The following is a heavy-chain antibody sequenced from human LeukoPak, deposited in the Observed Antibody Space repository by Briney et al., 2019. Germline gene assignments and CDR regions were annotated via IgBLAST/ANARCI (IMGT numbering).Heavy chain of an antibody. CDR1: GGSISSSNW. CDR3: ARDRPSDY. J-gene: IGHJ4*02. Sequence: SETLSLTCAVSGGSISSSNWWSWVRQPPGKGLEWIGSMYHSGSTYYNPSLKSRLTISVDTSKNQFSLKLSSVTAADTAVYYCARDRPSDYWGQGTLVTVSS. CDR2: MYHSGST. V-gene: IGHV4-4*02.